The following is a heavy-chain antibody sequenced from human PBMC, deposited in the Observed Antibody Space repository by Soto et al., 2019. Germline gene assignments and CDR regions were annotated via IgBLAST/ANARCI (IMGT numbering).Heavy chain of an antibody. J-gene: IGHJ5*02. V-gene: IGHV4-59*01. Sequence: SETLSLTCTVSGGSISSYYWSWIRQPPGMVLEWIGYIYYSGSTNYNPSLKSRVTISVDTSKNQFSLKLSSVTAADTAVYYCARFLGGVVPTERWFDPWGQGTLVTVSS. CDR1: GGSISSYY. D-gene: IGHD2-2*01. CDR2: IYYSGST. CDR3: ARFLGGVVPTERWFDP.